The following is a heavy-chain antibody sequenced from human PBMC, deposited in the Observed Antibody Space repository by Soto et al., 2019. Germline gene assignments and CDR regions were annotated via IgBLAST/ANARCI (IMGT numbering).Heavy chain of an antibody. CDR2: ISGNGDTT. CDR1: GFTFNIYA. Sequence: EVQLLESGGVLVQPGGSLRLSCAASGFTFNIYAMNWVRQAPGKGLAWVSSISGNGDTTYYADSVKGRFTISRDNSKSTLYLEMHSLRADDTAVYYCAKGTNDYGDYRAERLEQNHWGQGTLVTVSS. V-gene: IGHV3-23*01. J-gene: IGHJ1*01. CDR3: AKGTNDYGDYRAERLEQNH. D-gene: IGHD4-17*01.